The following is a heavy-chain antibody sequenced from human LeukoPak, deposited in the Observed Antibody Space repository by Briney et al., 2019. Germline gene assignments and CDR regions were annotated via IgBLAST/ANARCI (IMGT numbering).Heavy chain of an antibody. V-gene: IGHV1-2*02. CDR2: VNPNSGGT. Sequence: ASVKVSCKASGYIFTGYYIYWLRQAPGQGLEWMGWVNPNSGGTNYAQKFQGRVTMTRDTSITTAYMELSRLRSDDAAVYYCARRIAPGDLDYWGQGTLVTVSS. J-gene: IGHJ4*02. D-gene: IGHD6-13*01. CDR1: GYIFTGYY. CDR3: ARRIAPGDLDY.